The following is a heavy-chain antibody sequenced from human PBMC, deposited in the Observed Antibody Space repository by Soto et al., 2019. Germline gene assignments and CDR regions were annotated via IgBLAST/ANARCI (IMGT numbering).Heavy chain of an antibody. CDR2: IYHSGST. Sequence: SETLSLTCAVSSGSISSSNWWSWVRQPPGKGLEWIGEIYHSGSTNYNPSLKSRVTISVDKSKNQFSLKLSSVTAADMAVYYCARPAYCSSTSCYPWGTNAFDIWGQGTMVTVSS. J-gene: IGHJ3*02. D-gene: IGHD2-2*01. CDR1: SGSISSSNW. CDR3: ARPAYCSSTSCYPWGTNAFDI. V-gene: IGHV4-4*02.